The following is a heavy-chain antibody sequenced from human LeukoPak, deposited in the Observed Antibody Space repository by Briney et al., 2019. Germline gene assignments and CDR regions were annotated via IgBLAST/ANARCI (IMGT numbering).Heavy chain of an antibody. J-gene: IGHJ4*02. CDR2: ISSSGGII. D-gene: IGHD4-17*01. V-gene: IGHV3-48*03. CDR3: ARESDYGDFFFDY. Sequence: PGGSLRLSCAASGFTFSSCEMSWVRQAPGKGLEWVSYISSSGGIIYYADSVKGRFTISRDNAKNSLYLQMNSLRAEDTAVYYCARESDYGDFFFDYWGQGTLVTVSS. CDR1: GFTFSSCE.